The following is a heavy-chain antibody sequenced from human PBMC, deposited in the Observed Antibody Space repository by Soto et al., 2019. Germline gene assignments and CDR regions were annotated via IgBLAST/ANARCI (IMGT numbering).Heavy chain of an antibody. CDR3: ARRHLHYYDSSGSSNNYYYCGMDV. V-gene: IGHV1-69*06. J-gene: IGHJ6*02. D-gene: IGHD3-22*01. CDR1: GGTFSSYA. Sequence: ASVKVSCKASGGTFSSYAISWVRQAPGQGLEWMGGIIPIFGTANYAQKFQGRVTITADKSTSTAYMELSSLRSEDTAVYYCARRHLHYYDSSGSSNNYYYCGMDVWGQGPTVNVAS. CDR2: IIPIFGTA.